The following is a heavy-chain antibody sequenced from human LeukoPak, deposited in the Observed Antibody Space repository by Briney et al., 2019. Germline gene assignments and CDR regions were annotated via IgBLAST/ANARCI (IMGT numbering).Heavy chain of an antibody. Sequence: PSETLSLTCTVSGGSISSYYWSWIRQPPGKGLEWIGYIYYSGSTNYNPSLKSRVTISVDTSKNQFSLKLSSVTAADTAVYYCARDMSGLGYCSGGSCYSPDAFDIWGQGTMVTVSS. CDR1: GGSISSYY. D-gene: IGHD2-15*01. J-gene: IGHJ3*02. CDR3: ARDMSGLGYCSGGSCYSPDAFDI. CDR2: IYYSGST. V-gene: IGHV4-59*01.